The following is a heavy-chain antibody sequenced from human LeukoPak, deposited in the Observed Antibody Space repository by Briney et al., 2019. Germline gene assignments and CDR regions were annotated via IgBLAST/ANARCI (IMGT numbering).Heavy chain of an antibody. CDR3: ARVLVVSGWTNIDY. Sequence: PGRSLRLSCAASGFTFSSYGMDWVRQAPGKALEWVSFIWYDGSNKYYADSVKGRFTISRDNSKNTLYLQMNSLRAEDTAVYYCARVLVVSGWTNIDYWGQGTLVTVSS. CDR2: IWYDGSNK. D-gene: IGHD6-19*01. J-gene: IGHJ4*02. V-gene: IGHV3-33*01. CDR1: GFTFSSYG.